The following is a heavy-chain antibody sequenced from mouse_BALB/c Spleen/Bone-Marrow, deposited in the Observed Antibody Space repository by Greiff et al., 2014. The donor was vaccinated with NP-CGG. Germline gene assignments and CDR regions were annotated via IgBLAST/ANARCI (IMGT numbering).Heavy chain of an antibody. Sequence: QVQLQQSGAELAKPGASVKMSCKASGYTFTSYWMHWVKQRPGQGLEWIGYINPSTGYTEYNQKFKDKATLTADKSSSTAYMQRSSLTSEDAAVYYDSRPRGYRAYYAMDYWGQGTSVTVSS. CDR2: INPSTGYT. J-gene: IGHJ4*01. CDR1: GYTFTSYW. D-gene: IGHD3-1*01. CDR3: SRPRGYRAYYAMDY. V-gene: IGHV1-7*01.